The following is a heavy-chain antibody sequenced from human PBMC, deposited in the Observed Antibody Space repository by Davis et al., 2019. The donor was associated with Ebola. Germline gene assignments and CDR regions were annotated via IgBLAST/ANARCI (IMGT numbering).Heavy chain of an antibody. Sequence: ASVKVSCKASGYTFTSYGISWVRHAPGQGLEWMGWISAYNGNTNYAQKLQGRVTMTTDTSTSTAYMELRSLRSDDTAVYYCARIPGLQWLVPGRWFDPWGQGTLVTVSS. D-gene: IGHD6-19*01. CDR1: GYTFTSYG. J-gene: IGHJ5*02. CDR3: ARIPGLQWLVPGRWFDP. CDR2: ISAYNGNT. V-gene: IGHV1-18*01.